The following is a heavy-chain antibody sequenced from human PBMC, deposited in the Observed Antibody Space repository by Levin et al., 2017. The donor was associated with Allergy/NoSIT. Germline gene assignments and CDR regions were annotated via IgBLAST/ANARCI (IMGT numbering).Heavy chain of an antibody. D-gene: IGHD3-10*01. J-gene: IGHJ4*02. CDR1: GYTLTELS. CDR2: FDPEDGET. CDR3: ATEVYGSGSYCYDY. V-gene: IGHV1-24*01. Sequence: ASVKVSCKVSGYTLTELSMHWVRQAPGKGLEWMGGFDPEDGETIYAQKFQGRVTMTEDTSTDTAYMELSSLRSEDTAVYYCATEVYGSGSYCYDYWGQGTLVTVSS.